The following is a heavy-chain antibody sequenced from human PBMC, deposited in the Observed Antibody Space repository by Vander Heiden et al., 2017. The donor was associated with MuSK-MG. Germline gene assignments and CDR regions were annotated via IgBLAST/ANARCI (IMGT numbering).Heavy chain of an antibody. CDR3: ARDDILTGNIDY. CDR2: ISYDGSNK. J-gene: IGHJ4*02. CDR1: GFHFSSYA. Sequence: QVQLVESGGGVVQPGRSLRLSCAASGFHFSSYAMHWVRQAPGKGLEWVAVISYDGSNKYYADSVKGRFTVSRDNSKNTLYLQMNSLRAEDTAVYYCARDDILTGNIDYWGQGTLVTVSS. V-gene: IGHV3-30*04. D-gene: IGHD3-9*01.